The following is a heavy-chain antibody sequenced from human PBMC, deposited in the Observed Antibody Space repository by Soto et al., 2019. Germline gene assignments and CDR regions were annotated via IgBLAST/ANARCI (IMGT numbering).Heavy chain of an antibody. J-gene: IGHJ3*02. Sequence: VGSLRLSCALSVFTFNDYAMSCVRHSPGKWLEWVSTISGSLGSAYYAASVECRFTISGDNSNNTLYLQMNSLRVEDTATYYCAKDSRLPGFGLIIHAFDIWGHGTMVTVSS. CDR3: AKDSRLPGFGLIIHAFDI. CDR1: VFTFNDYA. CDR2: ISGSLGSA. V-gene: IGHV3-23*01. D-gene: IGHD3-3*01.